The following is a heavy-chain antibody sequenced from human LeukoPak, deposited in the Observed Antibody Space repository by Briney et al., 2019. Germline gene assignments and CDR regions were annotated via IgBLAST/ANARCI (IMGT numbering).Heavy chain of an antibody. Sequence: ASVKVSCKLSGYTLTELSIHWVRQAPGKGLQWMGGFDPEAGETIYARKFQGRVTMTEDTSTDTAYMELSSLKSEDTAVYYCAAQPQSMVRGIALFSYYFDSWGQGTLVTVSS. CDR1: GYTLTELS. V-gene: IGHV1-24*01. J-gene: IGHJ4*02. CDR2: FDPEAGET. D-gene: IGHD3-10*01. CDR3: AAQPQSMVRGIALFSYYFDS.